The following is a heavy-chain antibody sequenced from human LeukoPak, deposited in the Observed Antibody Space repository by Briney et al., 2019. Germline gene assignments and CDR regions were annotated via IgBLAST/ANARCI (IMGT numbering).Heavy chain of an antibody. V-gene: IGHV1-69*13. CDR3: ARPDYYDSSGYPDDAFDI. Sequence: ASVKVSCKASGGTFSSYAISWVRQAPGQGLEWMGGIIPIFGTANYAQKFQGRVTITADESTSTAYMELSSLRSEDTAVYYCARPDYYDSSGYPDDAFDIWGQGTMVTVSS. J-gene: IGHJ3*02. CDR1: GGTFSSYA. CDR2: IIPIFGTA. D-gene: IGHD3-22*01.